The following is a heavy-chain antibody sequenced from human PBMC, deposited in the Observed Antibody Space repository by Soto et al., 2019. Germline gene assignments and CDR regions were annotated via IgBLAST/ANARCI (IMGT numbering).Heavy chain of an antibody. Sequence: PSQTLSLTCVISGDSVSSNSAAWNWIRQSPSRGLEWLGRTYYRSKWYNDYAVSVKSRITINPDTSKNQFSLQLNSVTPEDTAVYYCARGPEQWLVRNYYYYGMDVWGQGTTVTVSS. CDR1: GDSVSSNSAA. CDR3: ARGPEQWLVRNYYYYGMDV. CDR2: TYYRSKWYN. V-gene: IGHV6-1*01. D-gene: IGHD6-19*01. J-gene: IGHJ6*02.